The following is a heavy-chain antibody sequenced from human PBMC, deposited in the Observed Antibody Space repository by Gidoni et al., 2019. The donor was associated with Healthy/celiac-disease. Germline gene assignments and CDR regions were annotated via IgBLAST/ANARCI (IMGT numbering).Heavy chain of an antibody. Sequence: QVQLVESGGGVVQPGRSLRLSCAASGFTFSSYGMHWVRQAPGKGLEWVAVIWYDGSNKYYADSVKGRFTISRDNSKNTLYLQMNSLRAEDTAVYYCARDSWFGSLDYWGQGTLVTVSS. D-gene: IGHD3-10*01. V-gene: IGHV3-33*01. J-gene: IGHJ4*02. CDR3: ARDSWFGSLDY. CDR2: IWYDGSNK. CDR1: GFTFSSYG.